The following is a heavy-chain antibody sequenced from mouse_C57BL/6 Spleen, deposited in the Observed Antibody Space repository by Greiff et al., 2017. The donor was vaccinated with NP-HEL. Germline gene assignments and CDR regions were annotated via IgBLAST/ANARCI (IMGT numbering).Heavy chain of an antibody. V-gene: IGHV1-52*01. D-gene: IGHD1-1*01. J-gene: IGHJ4*01. CDR3: ARGGSSVPYAMDY. Sequence: QVQLQQPGAELVRPGSSVKLSCKASGYTFTSYWMHWVKQRPIQGLEWIGNIDPSDSETHYNQKFKDKATLTVDKSSSTAYMQLSSLRSEDSAVYSCARGGSSVPYAMDYWGQGTSVTVSS. CDR1: GYTFTSYW. CDR2: IDPSDSET.